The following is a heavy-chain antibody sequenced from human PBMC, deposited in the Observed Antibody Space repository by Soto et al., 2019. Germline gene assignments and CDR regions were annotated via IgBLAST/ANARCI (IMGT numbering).Heavy chain of an antibody. CDR3: AREGRVVVSKVFDY. CDR2: VNHSGST. V-gene: IGHV4-34*01. CDR1: GGSFSGYY. Sequence: SETLSLTCAVYGGSFSGYYWSWIRQPPGKGLEWIGEVNHSGSTNYNPSLKSRVTISVDTSKNQFSLKLSSVTAADTAVYYCAREGRVVVSKVFDYWGQGTLVTVSS. J-gene: IGHJ4*02. D-gene: IGHD3-22*01.